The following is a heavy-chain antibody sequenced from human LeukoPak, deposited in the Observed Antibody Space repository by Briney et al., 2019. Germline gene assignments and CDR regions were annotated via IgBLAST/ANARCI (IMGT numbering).Heavy chain of an antibody. J-gene: IGHJ6*03. CDR2: IYHSGSA. V-gene: IGHV4-38-2*01. D-gene: IGHD2-2*01. CDR3: ASLYRVPAAKIGYMDV. CDR1: AYSISSGYY. Sequence: SETLSLTCAVAAYSISSGYYWGWIRQPTGKGLEWIGVIYHSGSASYNPSLKSRVTISIDTSKNHFSVRLSSVTAADTAVYYCASLYRVPAAKIGYMDVWGTGTTVTVSS.